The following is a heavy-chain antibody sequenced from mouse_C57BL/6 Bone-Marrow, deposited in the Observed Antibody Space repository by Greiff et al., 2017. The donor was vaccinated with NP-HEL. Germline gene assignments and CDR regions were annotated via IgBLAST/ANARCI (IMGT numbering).Heavy chain of an antibody. CDR2: INPSSGYT. V-gene: IGHV1-4*01. Sequence: VQLQQSGAELARPGASVKMSCKASGYTFTSYTMHWVKQRPGQGLEWIGYINPSSGYTKYNQKFKDKATLTADKSSSTAYMQLSRLTSEDSAVYYCARQLRFAYWGQGTLVTVSA. J-gene: IGHJ3*01. D-gene: IGHD3-2*02. CDR3: ARQLRFAY. CDR1: GYTFTSYT.